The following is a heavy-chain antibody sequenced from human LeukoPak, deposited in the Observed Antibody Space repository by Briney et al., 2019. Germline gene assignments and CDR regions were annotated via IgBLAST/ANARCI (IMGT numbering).Heavy chain of an antibody. D-gene: IGHD2-15*01. CDR2: ISSSSSYI. CDR3: ASCSGGSCYLDY. J-gene: IGHJ4*02. V-gene: IGHV3-21*01. CDR1: GFTFSSYS. Sequence: GGCLRLSCAASGFTFSSYSMNWVRQAPGKGLEWVSSISSSSSYIYYADSVKGRFTISRDNAKNSLYLQMNSLRAEDTAVYYCASCSGGSCYLDYWGQGTLVTVSS.